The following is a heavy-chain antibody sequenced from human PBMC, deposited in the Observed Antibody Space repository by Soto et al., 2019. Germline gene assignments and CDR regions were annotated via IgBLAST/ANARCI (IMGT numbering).Heavy chain of an antibody. V-gene: IGHV4-31*03. CDR3: ASIYDSSGYYYGNNWFDP. Sequence: SETLSLTCTVSGGSISSGDYYWSWIRQHPGKGLEWIGYIYDSGSTYYNPSLKSRVTISVDTSKNQFSLKLSSVTAADTAVYYCASIYDSSGYYYGNNWFDPWRQGTLVTVSS. D-gene: IGHD3-22*01. CDR1: GGSISSGDYY. J-gene: IGHJ5*02. CDR2: IYDSGST.